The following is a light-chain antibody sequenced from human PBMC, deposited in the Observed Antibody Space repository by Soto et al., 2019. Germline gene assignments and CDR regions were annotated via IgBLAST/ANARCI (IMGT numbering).Light chain of an antibody. CDR3: QQYGGTPPIT. CDR1: QNISNY. CDR2: GAS. V-gene: IGKV3-20*01. J-gene: IGKJ5*01. Sequence: IVLTQSPATLSLSPGKRTTLSCRASQNISNYLIWYQQKPGQAPRLLIYGASNRATGIPDRFSGSGSGTDFTLAISRLEPEDFAVYYCQQYGGTPPITFGQGTRLEI.